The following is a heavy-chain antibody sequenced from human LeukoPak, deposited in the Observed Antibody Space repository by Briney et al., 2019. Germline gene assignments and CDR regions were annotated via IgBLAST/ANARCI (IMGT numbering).Heavy chain of an antibody. J-gene: IGHJ4*02. V-gene: IGHV1-46*01. CDR3: TRFGESHFDF. D-gene: IGHD3-10*01. CDR1: GYYFTGYY. Sequence: GASVKVSCKASGYYFTGYYVHWVRQAPGQGLEWVGIINPSNAGTVYAQKFQGRVTMTTDTSTSTVYMELSSLTSDDTAVYYCTRFGESHFDFWGQGTLVTVSP. CDR2: INPSNAGT.